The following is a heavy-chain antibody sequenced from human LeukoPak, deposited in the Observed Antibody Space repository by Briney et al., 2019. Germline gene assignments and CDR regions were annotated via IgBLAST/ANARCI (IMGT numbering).Heavy chain of an antibody. J-gene: IGHJ4*02. V-gene: IGHV7-4-1*02. D-gene: IGHD6-13*01. CDR3: ARDDIIGAAYFDL. Sequence: ASVKVSCKTSGYSFTSYAMNWVRQAPGQGLEFMGWINTNTRNPTYAQGFTGQFVFSLDTSVSTAYLQITSLKAEDTAVYFCARDDIIGAAYFDLWGQGTLVTVSS. CDR1: GYSFTSYA. CDR2: INTNTRNP.